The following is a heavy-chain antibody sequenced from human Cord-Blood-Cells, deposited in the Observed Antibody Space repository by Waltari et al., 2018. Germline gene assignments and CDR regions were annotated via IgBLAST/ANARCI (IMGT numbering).Heavy chain of an antibody. J-gene: IGHJ3*02. CDR2: IKHSGST. V-gene: IGHV4-34*01. Sequence: QVQLQQWGAGLLKPSETLSLTCAVYGGSFSGYYWSWIRQPPGKGLEWIGEIKHSGSTNDNPSLKSRVTISVDTSKNQFSLKLSSVTAADTAVYYCATNYCTNGVCYRDAFDIWGQGTMVTVSS. D-gene: IGHD2-8*01. CDR1: GGSFSGYY. CDR3: ATNYCTNGVCYRDAFDI.